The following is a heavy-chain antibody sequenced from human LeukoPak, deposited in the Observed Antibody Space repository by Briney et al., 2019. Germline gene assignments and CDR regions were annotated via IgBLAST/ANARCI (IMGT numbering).Heavy chain of an antibody. CDR3: ARGTDYGALYYFGY. D-gene: IGHD4-17*01. V-gene: IGHV4-34*01. CDR2: INHSGST. CDR1: GGSFSGYY. J-gene: IGHJ4*02. Sequence: SETLSLTCAVYGGSFSGYYWSWIRQPPGKGLEWFGEINHSGSTNYNPSLKSRVTISVDTSKNQFSLKLSSVTAADTAVYYCARGTDYGALYYFGYWGQGTLVTVSS.